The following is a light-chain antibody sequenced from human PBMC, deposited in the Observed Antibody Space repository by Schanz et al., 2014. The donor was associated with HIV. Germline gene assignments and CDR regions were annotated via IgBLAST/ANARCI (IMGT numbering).Light chain of an antibody. V-gene: IGKV3-15*01. CDR3: QQYDDYPLT. Sequence: EIVMTQSPATLSVSPGERATLSCRASQSVSSNLAWYQQKPGQAPRLLIYGASTRATGIPARFSGSGSGTEFTLTVSSLQSEDFATYYCQQYDDYPLTFGPGTTVDVK. CDR2: GAS. J-gene: IGKJ3*01. CDR1: QSVSSN.